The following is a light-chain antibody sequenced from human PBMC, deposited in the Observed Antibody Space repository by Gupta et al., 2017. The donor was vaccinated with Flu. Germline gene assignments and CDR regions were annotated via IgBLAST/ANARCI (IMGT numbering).Light chain of an antibody. V-gene: IGKV3-20*01. CDR2: GAF. J-gene: IGKJ3*01. Sequence: TRSWSPGERATLSCSTSHRIINNYLAWYQQRPGEPPRLLLYGAFPRASGIPDRFSGSGSGTDFTLTISSLQAEDVAVYYCQQYDSTPSVTFGPGTRVDI. CDR3: QQYDSTPSVT. CDR1: HRIINNY.